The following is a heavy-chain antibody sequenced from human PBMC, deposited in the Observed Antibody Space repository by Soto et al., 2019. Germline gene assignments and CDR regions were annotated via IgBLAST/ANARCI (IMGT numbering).Heavy chain of an antibody. CDR2: IHHSGPT. V-gene: IGHV4-4*02. Sequence: QVQLQESGPGLVKPSGTLSLNCKVSGDSISSSEWWSWVRQPPGKGLEWIAEIHHSGPTNYNPSLQSRVTITVDKSKNQISLRLSTVTAADTAVYYCARGGITAVRNYYFDYWGQGTLVTVSS. J-gene: IGHJ4*02. CDR1: GDSISSSEW. CDR3: ARGGITAVRNYYFDY. D-gene: IGHD1-20*01.